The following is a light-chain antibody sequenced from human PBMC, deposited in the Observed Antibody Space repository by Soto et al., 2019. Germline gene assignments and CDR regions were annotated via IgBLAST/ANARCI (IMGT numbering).Light chain of an antibody. Sequence: QSALTQPASVSGSPGQWITISCTGTSSDVGGYNYVSWYQQHPGKAPKLMIYDVSNRPSGVSNRFSGPKSVNTASLTISGLQAEDEADYYCSSYTSSSTDVFGTGTKLTVL. V-gene: IGLV2-14*01. CDR3: SSYTSSSTDV. CDR1: SSDVGGYNY. J-gene: IGLJ1*01. CDR2: DVS.